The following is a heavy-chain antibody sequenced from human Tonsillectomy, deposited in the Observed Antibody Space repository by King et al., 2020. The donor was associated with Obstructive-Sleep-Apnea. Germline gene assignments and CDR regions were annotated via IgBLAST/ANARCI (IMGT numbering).Heavy chain of an antibody. J-gene: IGHJ4*02. V-gene: IGHV3-48*01. CDR2: VNSDSTAI. Sequence: DVQLVESGGGSVQPGGSLRLSCVASGFTFRSYSMNWVRQAPGKGLEWLAYVNSDSTAILYADSVRGRFTISRDNAETSLYLQMNSLRVEDTAIYYWARDHAWSFDYWGQGTLVTVSS. D-gene: IGHD2-2*01. CDR1: GFTFRSYS. CDR3: ARDHAWSFDY.